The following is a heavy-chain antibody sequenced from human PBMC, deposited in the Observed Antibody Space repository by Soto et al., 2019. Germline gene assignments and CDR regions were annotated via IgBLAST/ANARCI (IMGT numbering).Heavy chain of an antibody. J-gene: IGHJ4*02. CDR2: INHSGSS. CDR3: TRGLFSGSSYSGSWYYFDS. V-gene: IGHV4-34*01. Sequence: SETLSLSCAVSGGSSSGYICTWIRPTPGKGLQWIGQINHSGSSIYNPSLKNRVTISTMSNNKFSLELSSVTAADTAVYYCTRGLFSGSSYSGSWYYFDSWGQGTMVT. D-gene: IGHD1-26*01. CDR1: GGSSSGYI.